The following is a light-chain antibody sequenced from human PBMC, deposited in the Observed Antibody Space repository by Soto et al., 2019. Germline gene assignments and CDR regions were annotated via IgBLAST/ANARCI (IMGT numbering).Light chain of an antibody. CDR3: QQYGSSPPWT. CDR1: QSVSSSY. V-gene: IGKV3-20*01. J-gene: IGKJ1*01. Sequence: EIVLTQSPGTLSLSPGERATLSCRASQSVSSSYLAWYQQKPSQAPRLLIYGASSRVTGIPDRFSGSGSGTDFTLTISRLEPEDFAVYYCQQYGSSPPWTFGQGTKV. CDR2: GAS.